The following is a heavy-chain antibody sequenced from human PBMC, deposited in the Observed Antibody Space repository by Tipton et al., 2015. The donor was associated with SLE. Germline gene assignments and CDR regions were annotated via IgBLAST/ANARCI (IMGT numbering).Heavy chain of an antibody. D-gene: IGHD6-19*01. Sequence: SLRLSCAASGFIFGNYAMYWVRQAPGKGLEWVAAISYDGIKKFYADSVKGRFIISRDDSKNTLYLQMSSLRPEDTALYYCARDPHKYSSPWYYFEYWSQGTVVTVSS. J-gene: IGHJ4*02. CDR1: GFIFGNYA. CDR2: ISYDGIKK. CDR3: ARDPHKYSSPWYYFEY. V-gene: IGHV3-30*04.